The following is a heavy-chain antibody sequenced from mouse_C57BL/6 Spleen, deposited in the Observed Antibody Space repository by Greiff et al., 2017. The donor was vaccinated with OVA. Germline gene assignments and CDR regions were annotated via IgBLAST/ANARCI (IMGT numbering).Heavy chain of an antibody. CDR3: ARRDTTAVGGYFDV. V-gene: IGHV1-26*01. D-gene: IGHD1-1*01. J-gene: IGHJ1*03. Sequence: VQLQQSGPELVKPGASVKISCKASGYTFTDYYMNWVKQSHGKSLEWIGDINPNNGGTSYNQKFKGKATLTVDKSSSTAYMELRSLTSEDSAVYYCARRDTTAVGGYFDVWGTGTTVTVSS. CDR1: GYTFTDYY. CDR2: INPNNGGT.